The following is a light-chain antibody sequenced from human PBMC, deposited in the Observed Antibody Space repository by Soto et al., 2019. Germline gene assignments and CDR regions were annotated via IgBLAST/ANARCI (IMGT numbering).Light chain of an antibody. CDR3: GAWDSSLTTDV. CDR2: DSD. Sequence: QSVLTQPPSVSAAPGQRVTISCFGSISNIGRNYVSWYQQVPGTAPKLLIYDSDQRPSGIPDRFSGSRSGTSATLGITGLQPGDEADYYCGAWDSSLTTDVFGTATKVTVL. V-gene: IGLV1-51*01. CDR1: ISNIGRNY. J-gene: IGLJ1*01.